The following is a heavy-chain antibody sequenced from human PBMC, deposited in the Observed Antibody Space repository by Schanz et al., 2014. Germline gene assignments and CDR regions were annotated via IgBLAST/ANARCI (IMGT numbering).Heavy chain of an antibody. CDR3: ARDRGHGDLPGDI. Sequence: QLQLQESGPGLVKPSQTLSLTCTVSGDSISSGGYYWSWIRQHPGKGLEWIGFISYSGSTYYNPSLKSRVTISVDTSKNQFSLNLSSATAADTAVYYCARDRGHGDLPGDIWGQGTMVTVSS. CDR1: GDSISSGGYY. D-gene: IGHD4-17*01. J-gene: IGHJ3*02. CDR2: ISYSGST. V-gene: IGHV4-31*03.